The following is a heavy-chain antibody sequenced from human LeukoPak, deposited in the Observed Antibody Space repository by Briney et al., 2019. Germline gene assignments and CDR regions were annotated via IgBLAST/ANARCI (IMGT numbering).Heavy chain of an antibody. V-gene: IGHV1-18*01. CDR1: GYTFINYG. CDR2: IAPYNHYT. Sequence: ASVKVSCKTSGYTFINYGITWVRQAPGQGLEWMGWIAPYNHYTNYAQKFQDRATVTTDTSTTTAYMELRSLRSDDTAVYYCATVGQWHRSGEMMPNWGQGTLVTVSS. CDR3: ATVGQWHRSGEMMPN. D-gene: IGHD6-19*01. J-gene: IGHJ4*02.